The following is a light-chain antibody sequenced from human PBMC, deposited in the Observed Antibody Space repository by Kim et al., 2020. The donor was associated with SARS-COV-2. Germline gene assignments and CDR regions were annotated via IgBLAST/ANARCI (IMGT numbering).Light chain of an antibody. CDR2: GVN. V-gene: IGLV2-8*01. Sequence: GQTVAISCSGTSSDVGGDNLVSWYQQHPGKAPKLIIYGVNERPSGVPDRFSGSKSGNTAFLIVSGLQAEDEADYYCCSYTGGKNYVFGTGTQLTVL. J-gene: IGLJ1*01. CDR1: SSDVGGDNL. CDR3: CSYTGGKNYV.